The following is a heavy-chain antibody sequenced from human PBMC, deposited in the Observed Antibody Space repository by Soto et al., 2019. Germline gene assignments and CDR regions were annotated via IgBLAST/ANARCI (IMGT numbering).Heavy chain of an antibody. V-gene: IGHV3-48*02. CDR2: ISSSSSSTI. D-gene: IGHD6-19*01. Sequence: GGSQRLSCTASGFTFRSYGMNWVRKVQGQGLEWVSYISSSSSSTIYYADSVKGRFTSSRDNAKNSLYLQMNSLRDEDTAVYYCASRGRLSPYGMDVWGQGTTVTVSS. CDR3: ASRGRLSPYGMDV. CDR1: GFTFRSYG. J-gene: IGHJ6*02.